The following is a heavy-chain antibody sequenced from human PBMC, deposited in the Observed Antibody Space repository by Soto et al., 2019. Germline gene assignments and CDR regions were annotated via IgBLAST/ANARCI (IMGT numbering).Heavy chain of an antibody. D-gene: IGHD2-2*01. Sequence: GGSLRLSCTVSGFAFNNYGINWVRQAPGKGLEWVSSISKSDYTYYSDSVKGRFTISRDNAKNSVSLQMNTLRVVDTAVYYCAREDSIIIPAVSDFCGQGNLVTVSS. CDR1: GFAFNNYG. V-gene: IGHV3-21*01. CDR2: ISKSDYT. CDR3: AREDSIIIPAVSDF. J-gene: IGHJ4*02.